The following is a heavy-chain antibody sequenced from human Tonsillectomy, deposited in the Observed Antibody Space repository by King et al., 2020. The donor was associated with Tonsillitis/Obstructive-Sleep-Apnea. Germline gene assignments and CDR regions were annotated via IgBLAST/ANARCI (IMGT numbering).Heavy chain of an antibody. CDR1: GFTFSSYG. CDR2: LWYDGSNK. Sequence: QLVESGGGVVQPGRSLRLSCAASGFTFSSYGMHWVRPAPGKGLEWVALLWYDGSNKYYADSVKGRFTISRDNSQNTLYLQMNSLRAEDTAVYYCARDFWDHHGSGSYIYWGQGTLVTVSS. CDR3: ARDFWDHHGSGSYIY. D-gene: IGHD3-10*01. V-gene: IGHV3-33*01. J-gene: IGHJ4*02.